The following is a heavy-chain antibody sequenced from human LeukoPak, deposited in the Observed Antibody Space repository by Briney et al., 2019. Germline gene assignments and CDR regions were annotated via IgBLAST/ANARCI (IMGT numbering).Heavy chain of an antibody. V-gene: IGHV3-74*03. J-gene: IGHJ4*02. D-gene: IGHD3-10*01. Sequence: GGSLRLSCTASGFTFSTYWINWVRHSPGKGLVWVALINGDESTTTHADSVKGRLTISRDNAKNTAYLQMNSLRDEDTAVYFCARDYAGSPDYWGQGTLVTASA. CDR3: ARDYAGSPDY. CDR1: GFTFSTYW. CDR2: INGDESTT.